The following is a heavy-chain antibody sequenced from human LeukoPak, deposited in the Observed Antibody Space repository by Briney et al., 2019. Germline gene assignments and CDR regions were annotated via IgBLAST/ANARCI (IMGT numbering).Heavy chain of an antibody. CDR2: INPNSGGT. Sequence: ASVKVSCKASGYTFTSYDINWVRQATGQGLEWMGWINPNSGGTNYAQKFQGRVTMTRDTSISTAYMELSRLRSDDTAVYYCASGGTGAFDIWGQGTMVTVSS. J-gene: IGHJ3*02. V-gene: IGHV1-2*02. D-gene: IGHD2-8*02. CDR3: ASGGTGAFDI. CDR1: GYTFTSYD.